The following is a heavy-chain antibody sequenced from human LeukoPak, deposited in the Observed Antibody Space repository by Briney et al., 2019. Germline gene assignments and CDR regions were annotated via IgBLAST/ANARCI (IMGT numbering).Heavy chain of an antibody. D-gene: IGHD3-22*01. CDR3: ARSYDSSGYCDY. J-gene: IGHJ4*02. Sequence: ASVKVSCKASGYTFTSYDINWVRQATGQGLEWMGWMNPNSGNTGYAQKFQGRVTMTRNTSISTAYMELSSLRSEDTAVYYCARSYDSSGYCDYCGQGTLVTVSS. CDR1: GYTFTSYD. V-gene: IGHV1-8*01. CDR2: MNPNSGNT.